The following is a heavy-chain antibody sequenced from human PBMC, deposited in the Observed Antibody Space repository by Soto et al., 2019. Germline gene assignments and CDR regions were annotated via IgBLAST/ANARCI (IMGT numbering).Heavy chain of an antibody. Sequence: PGGSLRLSCAASGFTFSNNAMNWVRQAPGKGLEWVSGISGSGGSTYYADSVKGRFTISRDNSKNTLYLQMNSLRAVDTAIYYCAKDPPGSGPDFDYWGQGTLVTVSS. CDR2: ISGSGGST. V-gene: IGHV3-23*01. CDR1: GFTFSNNA. D-gene: IGHD5-12*01. J-gene: IGHJ4*02. CDR3: AKDPPGSGPDFDY.